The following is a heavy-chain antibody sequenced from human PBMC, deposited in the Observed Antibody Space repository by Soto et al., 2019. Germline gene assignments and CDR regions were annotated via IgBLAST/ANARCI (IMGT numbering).Heavy chain of an antibody. CDR1: GGSISSYY. CDR3: ARVIMDDSIRYFDY. CDR2: IYYSGST. J-gene: IGHJ4*02. Sequence: SETLSLTCTVSGGSISSYYWSWIRQPPGKGLEWTGYIYYSGSTNYNPSLKSRVTISVDTSKNQFSLKLSSVTAADTAVYYCARVIMDDSIRYFDYWGQGTLVTVSS. V-gene: IGHV4-59*01. D-gene: IGHD3-22*01.